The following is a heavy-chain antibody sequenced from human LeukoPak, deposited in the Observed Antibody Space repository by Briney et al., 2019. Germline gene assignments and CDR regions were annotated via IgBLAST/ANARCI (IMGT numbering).Heavy chain of an antibody. Sequence: SETLSLTCAAYGGSFSGYYWSWIRQPPGKGLEWIGEINHSGSTNYNPSLKSRVTISVDTSKNQFSLKLSSVTAADTAVYYCARHYGFYYGSGMSWFDPWGQGTLVTVSS. CDR3: ARHYGFYYGSGMSWFDP. V-gene: IGHV4-34*01. J-gene: IGHJ5*02. CDR1: GGSFSGYY. D-gene: IGHD3-10*01. CDR2: INHSGST.